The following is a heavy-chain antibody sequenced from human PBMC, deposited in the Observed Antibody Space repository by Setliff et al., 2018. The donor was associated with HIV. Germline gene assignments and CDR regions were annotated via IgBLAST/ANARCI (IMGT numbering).Heavy chain of an antibody. CDR1: GFTFNSYW. J-gene: IGHJ6*02. V-gene: IGHV3-74*01. CDR2: VNNDGTDT. Sequence: LRLSCAASGFTFNSYWMYWVRQAPGKGLVCVSRVNNDGTDTIYADSVKGRFTISRDNAKSTVYLQMSSLRAEDTALYYCATGGMAAAGPGGGHGLDVWGQGTTVTVSS. D-gene: IGHD6-13*01. CDR3: ATGGMAAAGPGGGHGLDV.